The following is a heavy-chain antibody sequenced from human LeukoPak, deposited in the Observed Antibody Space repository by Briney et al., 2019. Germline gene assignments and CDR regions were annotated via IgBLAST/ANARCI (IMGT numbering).Heavy chain of an antibody. Sequence: ASVKVSCKASGYSFTGYYLDWVRQAPGQGLEWMGWISAYNGNTNYAQKLQGRVTMTTDTSTSTAYMELRSLRSDDTAVYYCARVITMLRGVIPNWFDPWGQGTLVTVSS. CDR3: ARVITMLRGVIPNWFDP. CDR1: GYSFTGYY. V-gene: IGHV1-18*04. CDR2: ISAYNGNT. D-gene: IGHD3-10*01. J-gene: IGHJ5*02.